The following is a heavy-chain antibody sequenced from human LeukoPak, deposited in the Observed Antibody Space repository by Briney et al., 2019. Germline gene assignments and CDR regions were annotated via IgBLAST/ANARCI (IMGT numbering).Heavy chain of an antibody. D-gene: IGHD2-2*01. J-gene: IGHJ6*02. CDR1: GFTVSSNY. CDR2: IYSGGST. V-gene: IGHV3-66*01. CDR3: AKGYCSSTSCYGSHYYYGMDV. Sequence: GGSLRLSCAASGFTVSSNYMTWVRQAPGKGLEWVSLIYSGGSTYYADSVKGRFTISRENSKNTLYLQMNSLRAEDTAVYYCAKGYCSSTSCYGSHYYYGMDVWGQGTPVTVSS.